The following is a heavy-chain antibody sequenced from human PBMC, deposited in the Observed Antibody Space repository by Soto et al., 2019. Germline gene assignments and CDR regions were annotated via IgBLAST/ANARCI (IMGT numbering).Heavy chain of an antibody. CDR1: GGTFSSYA. CDR2: IIPIFGTA. D-gene: IGHD3-3*01. V-gene: IGHV1-69*13. CDR3: ASNQQPYTIFGVVITYYFDY. Sequence: GASVKVSFKASGGTFSSYAISWVRQAPGQGLEWMGGIIPIFGTANYAQKFQGRVTITADESTSTAYMELSSLRSEDTAVYYCASNQQPYTIFGVVITYYFDYWGQGTLVTVSS. J-gene: IGHJ4*02.